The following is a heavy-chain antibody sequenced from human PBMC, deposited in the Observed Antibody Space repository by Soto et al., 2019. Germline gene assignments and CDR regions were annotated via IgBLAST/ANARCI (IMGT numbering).Heavy chain of an antibody. Sequence: KTSETLSLTXNVSGASINTGGYSWSWIRQHPGKGLEWIGFVYYSGSTSYSPSLESRVSISVDPSKRQFYLELASVTAADSAVYYCAREPXXXXXALDIWCXGTTVTXSS. V-gene: IGHV4-31*02. CDR3: AREPXXXXXALDI. CDR1: GASINTGGYS. CDR2: VYYSGST. J-gene: IGHJ3*02.